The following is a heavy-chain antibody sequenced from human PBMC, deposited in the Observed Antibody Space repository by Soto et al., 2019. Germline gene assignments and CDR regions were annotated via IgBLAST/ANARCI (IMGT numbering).Heavy chain of an antibody. CDR3: ARDSGGNSENYYGLDV. Sequence: SETLSLTCNVYGVPVSSGDYYWSWIRQHAGRGLEWIGYIDRSGSTYYKPSLRGRVIMSVDTSTNRISLRLLSVTAADTAVYYCARDSGGNSENYYGLDVWGHGTTVTVSS. V-gene: IGHV4-31*03. CDR1: GVPVSSGDYY. D-gene: IGHD1-1*01. J-gene: IGHJ6*02. CDR2: IDRSGST.